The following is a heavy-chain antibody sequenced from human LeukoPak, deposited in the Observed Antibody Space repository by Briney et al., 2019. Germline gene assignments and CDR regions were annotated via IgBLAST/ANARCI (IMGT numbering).Heavy chain of an antibody. CDR2: VFHTGST. V-gene: IGHV4-39*07. J-gene: IGHJ4*02. Sequence: SPSETLSLTCTVSGDSISRSNLHWGWIRQAPGKGLEWIGSVFHTGSTYYNPSLKRRVTISVDSSMNKFSLKMRSVTAADTAFYYCARDLYDSTTQHHPPHFDSWGQGTLVTVSS. D-gene: IGHD2/OR15-2a*01. CDR3: ARDLYDSTTQHHPPHFDS. CDR1: GDSISRSNLH.